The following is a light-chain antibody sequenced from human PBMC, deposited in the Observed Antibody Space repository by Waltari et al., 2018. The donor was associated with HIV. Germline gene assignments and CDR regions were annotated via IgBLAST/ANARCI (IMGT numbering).Light chain of an antibody. V-gene: IGLV6-57*04. CDR1: GRSGRIVNHF. CDR3: QSYSNLYLSWV. Sequence: NFILTQPHSVSESPGKTVIISCTPSGRSGRIVNHFVQWSLQRPGSAPAPIIYETNKRPPGVPDRFSGSIDISSNSASLTISGLETEDEADYYCQSYSNLYLSWVFGGGTKLTVL. J-gene: IGLJ3*02. CDR2: ETN.